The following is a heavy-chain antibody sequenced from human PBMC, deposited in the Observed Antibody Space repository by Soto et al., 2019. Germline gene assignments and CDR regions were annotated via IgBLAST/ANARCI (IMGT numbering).Heavy chain of an antibody. CDR2: IYYSGST. Sequence: SETLSLTCTVSGGSISSSSYYWGWIRQPPGKGLEWIGSIYYSGSTYYNPSLKSRVTISVDTSKNQFSLKLSSVTAADTAVYYCARQDYDYVWGSYIGGFERWGQGTLVTVSS. D-gene: IGHD3-16*01. V-gene: IGHV4-39*01. CDR1: GGSISSSSYY. CDR3: ARQDYDYVWGSYIGGFER. J-gene: IGHJ5*02.